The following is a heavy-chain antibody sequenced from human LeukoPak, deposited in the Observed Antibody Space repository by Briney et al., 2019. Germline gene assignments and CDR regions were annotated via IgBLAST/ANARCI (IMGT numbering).Heavy chain of an antibody. D-gene: IGHD3-10*01. Sequence: QPGGSLRLSCAASGFTFNTYWMHWVREAPGKGLVXXXRIRSDGSSTSYADSVRGRFTISRDNAKNTLYLQMNSLRAEDTAVYYCAGVLGVRDLAYFDYWGHGTLVTVSS. CDR3: AGVLGVRDLAYFDY. V-gene: IGHV3-74*01. J-gene: IGHJ4*01. CDR2: IRSDGSST. CDR1: GFTFNTYW.